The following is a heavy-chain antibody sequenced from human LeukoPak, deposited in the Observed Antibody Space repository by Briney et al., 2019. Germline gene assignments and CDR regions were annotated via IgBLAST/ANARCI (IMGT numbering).Heavy chain of an antibody. CDR2: ISGNGGGT. V-gene: IGHV3-23*01. J-gene: IGHJ4*02. CDR1: GFTFTSYA. Sequence: GGSLRLSCAASGFTFTSYAMSWVRQAPGKGLEWVSTISGNGGGTYYADSVKGRFTVSRDNSKNTLYLQMNSLRAEDTAVYYCAKDPNYYDSSGLSGYWGQGTLVTVSS. D-gene: IGHD3-22*01. CDR3: AKDPNYYDSSGLSGY.